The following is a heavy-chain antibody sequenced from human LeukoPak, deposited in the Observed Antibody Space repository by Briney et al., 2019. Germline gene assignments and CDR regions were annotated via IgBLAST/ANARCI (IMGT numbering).Heavy chain of an antibody. J-gene: IGHJ4*02. CDR3: ARAGYCSGGSCYPNFDY. CDR2: VNTNSGGT. D-gene: IGHD2-15*01. Sequence: ASVKVSCKASGYTFTGYYMHWVRQAPGQGLEWMGRVNTNSGGTNYAQKFQGRVTMTRDTSISTAYMELSRLRSDDTAVYYCARAGYCSGGSCYPNFDYWGQGTLVTVSS. V-gene: IGHV1-2*06. CDR1: GYTFTGYY.